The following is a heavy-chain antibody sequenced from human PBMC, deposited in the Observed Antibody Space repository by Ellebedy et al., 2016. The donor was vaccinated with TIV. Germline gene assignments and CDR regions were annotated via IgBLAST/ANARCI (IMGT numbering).Heavy chain of an antibody. CDR1: GYTFTSYG. CDR3: ARAPFQYSYGHALEY. J-gene: IGHJ4*02. CDR2: ISAYNGNT. D-gene: IGHD5-18*01. Sequence: ASVKVSXXASGYTFTSYGISWVRQAPGQGLEWMGWISAYNGNTNYAQKFQGRVTITADESTSTAYMELSSLRSEDTAVYYCARAPFQYSYGHALEYWGQGTLVTVSS. V-gene: IGHV1-18*04.